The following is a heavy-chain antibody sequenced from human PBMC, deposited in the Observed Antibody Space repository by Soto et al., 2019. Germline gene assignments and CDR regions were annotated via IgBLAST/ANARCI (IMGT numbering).Heavy chain of an antibody. V-gene: IGHV4-30-2*01. D-gene: IGHD3-3*01. CDR2: IYHSGST. CDR1: GGSISSGGYS. J-gene: IGHJ6*02. CDR3: ARARGRRFLEWLSRDYYGMDV. Sequence: SETLSLTCAVSGGSISSGGYSWSWIRQPPGKGLEWIGYIYHSGSTYYNPSLKSRVTISVDRSKNQFSLKLSSVTAADTAVYYCARARGRRFLEWLSRDYYGMDVWGQGTTVTVSS.